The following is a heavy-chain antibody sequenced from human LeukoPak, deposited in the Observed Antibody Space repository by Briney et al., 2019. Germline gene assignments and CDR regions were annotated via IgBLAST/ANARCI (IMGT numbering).Heavy chain of an antibody. CDR2: IFNTGNT. D-gene: IGHD3-10*01. CDR1: GGSISSYY. V-gene: IGHV4-59*01. CDR3: ASRPADTTWYGVFDY. J-gene: IGHJ4*02. Sequence: SETLSLTCTVSGGSISSYYWSWIRQPPGKRLEWIGYIFNTGNTNYNPSLASRVTMSVDTSRAQFFLRLSPVTAAHTAIYYCASRPADTTWYGVFDYWSQGTLVTVSS.